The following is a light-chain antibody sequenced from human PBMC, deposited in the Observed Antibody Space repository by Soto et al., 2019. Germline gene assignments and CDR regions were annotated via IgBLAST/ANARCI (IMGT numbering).Light chain of an antibody. J-gene: IGLJ2*01. CDR2: DNN. Sequence: QSVLTQPPSVSAAPGQKVTISCSGSSSNIGNNYVSWYQQLPGTAPKLLTFDNNKRPSGIPDRFSGSKSGTSATLGITGLQTGDEADYYCGSWDSSLSAVVFGGGTSSPS. CDR1: SSNIGNNY. V-gene: IGLV1-51*01. CDR3: GSWDSSLSAVV.